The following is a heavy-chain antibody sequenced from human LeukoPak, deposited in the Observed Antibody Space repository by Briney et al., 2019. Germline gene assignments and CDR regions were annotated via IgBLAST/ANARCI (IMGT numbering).Heavy chain of an antibody. Sequence: NPSETLSLTCTVSGGSISSGSYYWSCIRQPAGKGLEWIGRIYTSGSTNYNPSLKSRVTMSVDTSKNQFSLKLSSVTAADTAVYYCARDRSSGRLWFGEFHFDPWGQGTLVTVSS. J-gene: IGHJ5*02. CDR3: ARDRSSGRLWFGEFHFDP. V-gene: IGHV4-61*02. CDR1: GGSISSGSYY. CDR2: IYTSGST. D-gene: IGHD3-10*01.